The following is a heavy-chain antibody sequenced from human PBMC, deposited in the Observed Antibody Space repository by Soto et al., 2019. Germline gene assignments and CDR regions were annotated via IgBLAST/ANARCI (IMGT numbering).Heavy chain of an antibody. V-gene: IGHV4-39*07. D-gene: IGHD4-17*01. CDR2: IYYSGST. CDR3: ARMTFYGDYDWFDP. Sequence: SETLSLTCTVSGGSISSSSYYWGWIRQPPGKGLEWIGSIYYSGSTYYNPSLKSRVTISVDTSKNQFSLKLSSVTAADTAVYYCARMTFYGDYDWFDPWGQGTLVTVSS. J-gene: IGHJ5*02. CDR1: GGSISSSSYY.